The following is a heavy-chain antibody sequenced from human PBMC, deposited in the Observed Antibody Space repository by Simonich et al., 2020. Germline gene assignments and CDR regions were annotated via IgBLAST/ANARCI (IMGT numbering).Heavy chain of an antibody. J-gene: IGHJ1*01. CDR2: INYSRNT. CDR3: ARGLRVAAAGTAFQH. CDR1: GVSFSGYY. D-gene: IGHD6-13*01. Sequence: QVQLQQWGAGLLKPSETLSLTCAVYGVSFSGYYRSWIRQPPGKGLEWIGEINYSRNTNYNPTLKSRVTISVDTSQNQFSMKLSSVTAADTAVYYCARGLRVAAAGTAFQHWGQGTLVTVSS. V-gene: IGHV4-34*01.